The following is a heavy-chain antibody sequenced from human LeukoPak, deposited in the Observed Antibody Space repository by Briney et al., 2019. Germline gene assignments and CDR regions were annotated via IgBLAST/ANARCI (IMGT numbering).Heavy chain of an antibody. J-gene: IGHJ3*02. Sequence: GGSLRLSCGASGFTFSTYGMTWVRQAPGKGLEWVSGMSDSGTNTYYADSVKGRFTISRDNSKNTLYLQMNSLRAEDTAVYYCAKDRKPHDAFDIWGQGTMVTVSS. CDR3: AKDRKPHDAFDI. V-gene: IGHV3-23*01. CDR2: MSDSGTNT. CDR1: GFTFSTYG.